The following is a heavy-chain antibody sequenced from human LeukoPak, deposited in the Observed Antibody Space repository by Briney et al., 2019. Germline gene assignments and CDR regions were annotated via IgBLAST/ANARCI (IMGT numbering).Heavy chain of an antibody. V-gene: IGHV1-18*01. CDR1: GYTFTSYD. CDR3: ARDEVNGDRDFDY. CDR2: ISGYNGNT. D-gene: IGHD4-17*01. J-gene: IGHJ4*02. Sequence: ASVKVSCKASGYTFTSYDINWVRQAPGQGLEWMGWISGYNGNTNYAEKLQGRVTMTTDTTTSTAYMELRSLRSDDTAVYYCARDEVNGDRDFDYWGQGTLVTVSS.